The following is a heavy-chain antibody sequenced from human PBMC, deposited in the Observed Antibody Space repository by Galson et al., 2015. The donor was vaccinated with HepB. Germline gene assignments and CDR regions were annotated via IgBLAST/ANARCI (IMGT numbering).Heavy chain of an antibody. J-gene: IGHJ4*02. Sequence: KGLEWVANIKQDGSDKHFVDSVKGRVTILIDNSNNQYSLTLSSVTAADTAVYYCTTYGTSGSIWHWGQGTLVIVSS. CDR2: IKQDGSDK. CDR3: TTYGTSGSIWH. V-gene: IGHV3-7*03. D-gene: IGHD3-10*01.